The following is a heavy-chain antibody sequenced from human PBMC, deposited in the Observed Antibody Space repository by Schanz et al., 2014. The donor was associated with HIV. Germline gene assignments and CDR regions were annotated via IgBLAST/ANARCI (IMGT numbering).Heavy chain of an antibody. Sequence: QVQLVESGGGVVQPGRSLRLSCVASGFRFRGFGMHWVRQAPGKGLEWVAVIWFDGSNKKYVDSVKGRFTISRDNSENTLYLQMNSLRGEDTGVYYCAREGVEPHLDYWGQGTLVTFSS. J-gene: IGHJ4*02. V-gene: IGHV3-33*01. CDR3: AREGVEPHLDY. CDR1: GFRFRGFG. CDR2: IWFDGSNK.